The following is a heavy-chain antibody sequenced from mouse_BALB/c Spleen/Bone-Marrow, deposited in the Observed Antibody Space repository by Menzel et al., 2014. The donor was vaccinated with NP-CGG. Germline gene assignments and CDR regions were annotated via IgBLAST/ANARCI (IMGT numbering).Heavy chain of an antibody. V-gene: IGHV1S81*02. CDR3: ARRTTTVVATDY. D-gene: IGHD1-1*01. Sequence: QVQLQQSGAELVKPGASVKLSCKASGYTFTSYWMHWVKQRPGQGLEWFGEINPSNGRTNYNEKFKSKATLTVDKSSSTAYMQLSSLTSEDSAVYYCARRTTTVVATDYWGQGTTLTVSS. J-gene: IGHJ2*01. CDR1: GYTFTSYW. CDR2: INPSNGRT.